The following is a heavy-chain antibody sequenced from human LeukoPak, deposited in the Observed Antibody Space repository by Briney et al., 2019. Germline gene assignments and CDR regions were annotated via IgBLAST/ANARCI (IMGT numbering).Heavy chain of an antibody. D-gene: IGHD3-22*01. J-gene: IGHJ4*02. CDR1: GFSFSSYW. V-gene: IGHV3-7*03. Sequence: PGGSLRLSCAASGFSFSSYWMSWVRQAPGKGLEWVANIKRDGSEKHYVDSVKGRFTISRDNAKNAFFLQMNSLRAEDTAVYYCATPLDYYDSSGYHQGGDWGQGTLVTVSS. CDR2: IKRDGSEK. CDR3: ATPLDYYDSSGYHQGGD.